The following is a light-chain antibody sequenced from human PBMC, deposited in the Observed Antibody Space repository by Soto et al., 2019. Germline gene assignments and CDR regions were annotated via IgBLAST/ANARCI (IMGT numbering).Light chain of an antibody. Sequence: QSALTQPVSVSGSPGQSITISCTGTSSDVGGYNYVSWYQHHPGKAPKLIIYDVTNRPSGVSNPFSGSKSGNTASLTISGLQPEDEADYYCSSYTTSNTRQIVFGTVTKVTVL. CDR3: SSYTTSNTRQIV. CDR2: DVT. J-gene: IGLJ1*01. V-gene: IGLV2-14*03. CDR1: SSDVGGYNY.